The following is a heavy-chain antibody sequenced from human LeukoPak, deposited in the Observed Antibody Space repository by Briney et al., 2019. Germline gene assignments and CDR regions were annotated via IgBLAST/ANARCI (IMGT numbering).Heavy chain of an antibody. J-gene: IGHJ4*02. CDR3: ARVCPIWQQQTYYFDY. V-gene: IGHV4-31*03. CDR1: GGSISSGGYY. Sequence: SETLSLTCTVSGGSISSGGYYWSWIRQHPGKGLEWIGYIYYSGSTYYNPSLKSRVTISVDTSKNQFSLKLSSVTAADTAVYYCARVCPIWQQQTYYFDYWGQGTLVTVSS. CDR2: IYYSGST. D-gene: IGHD6-13*01.